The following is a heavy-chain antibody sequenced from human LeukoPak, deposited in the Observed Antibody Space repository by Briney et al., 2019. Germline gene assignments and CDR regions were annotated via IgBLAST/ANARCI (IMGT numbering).Heavy chain of an antibody. CDR1: GYTFTGYY. CDR2: INPNSGGT. V-gene: IGHV1-2*02. Sequence: GASVKVSCKASGYTFTGYYMHWVRQAPGQGLEWMGWINPNSGGTNYAQKFQGRVTMTRDTSISTAYMELSRLRSDDTAVYYCATPGYSYGYHYYYYGMDVWGQGTTVTVSS. CDR3: ATPGYSYGYHYYYYGMDV. D-gene: IGHD5-18*01. J-gene: IGHJ6*02.